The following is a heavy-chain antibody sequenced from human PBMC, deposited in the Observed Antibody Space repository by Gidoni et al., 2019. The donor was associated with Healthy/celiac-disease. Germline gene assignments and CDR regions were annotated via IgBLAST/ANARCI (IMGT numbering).Heavy chain of an antibody. CDR1: GCPLISYA. J-gene: IGHJ5*02. V-gene: IGHV1-69*12. CDR2: IIPIFGTA. CDR3: ARGHDFWSGYYNGFDP. Sequence: QVQLAQAGAEVMKPGSSVKVSCKASGCPLISYAISGVRQAPGQGLEWMGGIIPIFGTANYAQKFQGRVTITADESTSTAYMELSSLRSEDTAVYYCARGHDFWSGYYNGFDPWGQGSLVTVSS. D-gene: IGHD3-3*01.